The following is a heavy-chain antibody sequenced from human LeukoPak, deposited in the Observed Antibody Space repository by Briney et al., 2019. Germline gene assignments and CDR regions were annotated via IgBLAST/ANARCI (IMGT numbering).Heavy chain of an antibody. CDR1: VYTFTGYY. CDR3: ARDRLAVVKGESTRPNWFDP. D-gene: IGHD3-22*01. Sequence: ASVNVSLKASVYTFTGYYMHWVRPAPGQGLEWMGWINPNSGGTNYAQKLQGRVTMTRDTSISTAYMELSRLRSDDTAVYYCARDRLAVVKGESTRPNWFDPWGQGTLVTVSS. J-gene: IGHJ5*02. V-gene: IGHV1-2*02. CDR2: INPNSGGT.